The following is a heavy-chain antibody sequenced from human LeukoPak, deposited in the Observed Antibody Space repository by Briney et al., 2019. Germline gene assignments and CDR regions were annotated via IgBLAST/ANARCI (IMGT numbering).Heavy chain of an antibody. J-gene: IGHJ4*02. Sequence: SQTLSLTCTASGGSISSGDYYWSWIRQPPGKGMEWIGYIYYSGSTYYNPSLKSRVTISVDTSKNQFSLKLSSVAAADTAVYYCAREDDSSGYFDYWGQGTLVTVSS. V-gene: IGHV4-30-4*08. CDR2: IYYSGST. CDR1: GGSISSGDYY. D-gene: IGHD3-22*01. CDR3: AREDDSSGYFDY.